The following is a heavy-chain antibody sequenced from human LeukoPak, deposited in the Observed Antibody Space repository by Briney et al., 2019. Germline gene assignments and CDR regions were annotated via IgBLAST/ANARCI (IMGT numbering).Heavy chain of an antibody. Sequence: ASVKVSCKASGYTFTSYDINWVRQATGQRLEWMGWMNPNSGNTGYAQKFQGRVTMTRNTSISTAYMELSSLRSEDTAVYYCARVFHSSSWYSYYYYYMDVWGKGTTVTISS. J-gene: IGHJ6*03. CDR1: GYTFTSYD. CDR3: ARVFHSSSWYSYYYYYMDV. CDR2: MNPNSGNT. V-gene: IGHV1-8*01. D-gene: IGHD6-13*01.